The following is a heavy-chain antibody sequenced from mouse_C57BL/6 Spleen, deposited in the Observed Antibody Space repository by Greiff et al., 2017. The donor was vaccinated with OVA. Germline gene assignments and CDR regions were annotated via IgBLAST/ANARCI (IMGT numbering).Heavy chain of an antibody. V-gene: IGHV5-17*01. CDR3: ARRNYKDYAMDY. D-gene: IGHD2-1*01. CDR2: ISSGSSTI. Sequence: EVQLQESGGGLVKPGGSLKLSCAASGFTFSDYGMHWVRQAPEKGLEWVAYISSGSSTIYYADTVKGRFTISRDNAKNTLFLQMTSLRSEDTAMYYCARRNYKDYAMDYWGQGTSVTVSS. CDR1: GFTFSDYG. J-gene: IGHJ4*01.